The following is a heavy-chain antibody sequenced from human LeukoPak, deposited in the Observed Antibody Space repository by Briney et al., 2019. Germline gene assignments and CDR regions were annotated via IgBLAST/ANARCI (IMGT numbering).Heavy chain of an antibody. Sequence: SETLSLTCTVSGASVRSFYWSFIRQPPGKGLEYIGYISTTGYTDYTPSLQSRVSISVDASKNQFSLKLRSVTAADTAIYYCARLIPIAKTTDYFDHWGQGTLVTVSS. D-gene: IGHD4-17*01. CDR3: ARLIPIAKTTDYFDH. V-gene: IGHV4-4*09. J-gene: IGHJ4*02. CDR1: GASVRSFY. CDR2: ISTTGYT.